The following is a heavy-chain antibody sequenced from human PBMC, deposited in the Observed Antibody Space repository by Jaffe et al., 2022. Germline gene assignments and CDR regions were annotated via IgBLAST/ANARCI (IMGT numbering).Heavy chain of an antibody. V-gene: IGHV1-2*06. CDR2: VNPNTGGGGT. J-gene: IGHJ4*02. CDR1: GYTFSGYY. Sequence: QVQLVQSGAEVKKPGASVKVSCKASGYTFSGYYIHWVRQAPGQGLEWMGRVNPNTGGGGTNYAQNFQGRVTMTSDTSSNTVYMELSRLRSDDTAVYYCAREEAAYGDYQGVYWGQGTLVTVSS. CDR3: AREEAAYGDYQGVY. D-gene: IGHD4-17*01.